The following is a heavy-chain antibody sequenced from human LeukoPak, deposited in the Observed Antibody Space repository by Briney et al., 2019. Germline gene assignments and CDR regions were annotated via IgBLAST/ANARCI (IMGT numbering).Heavy chain of an antibody. CDR2: ISGTGSDT. J-gene: IGHJ5*02. D-gene: IGHD2-2*01. CDR1: GFTFSSYS. CDR3: VRDIVVVPAAGFDP. V-gene: IGHV3-21*01. Sequence: GGSLRLSCAASGFTFSSYSMNWVRQAPGKGLEWVSSISGTGSDTYYTDSLKGRFTVSRDNAKNSLYLQMNSLRAEDTAVYYCVRDIVVVPAAGFDPWGQGTLVTVSS.